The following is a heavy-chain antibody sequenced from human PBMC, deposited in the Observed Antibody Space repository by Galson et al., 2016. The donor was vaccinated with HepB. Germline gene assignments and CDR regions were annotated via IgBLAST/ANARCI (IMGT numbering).Heavy chain of an antibody. CDR2: ISWDSETI. CDR3: VKDRRVTTGVFES. J-gene: IGHJ4*02. Sequence: SLRLSCAASGFAFDEYALHWVRQGPGKGLEWVSGISWDSETIDYAESVRGRFRISRDNAEKSLFVQMDSLRQEDTGVYYCVKDRRVTTGVFESWGQGTLVVVSS. CDR1: GFAFDEYA. V-gene: IGHV3-9*01. D-gene: IGHD4-23*01.